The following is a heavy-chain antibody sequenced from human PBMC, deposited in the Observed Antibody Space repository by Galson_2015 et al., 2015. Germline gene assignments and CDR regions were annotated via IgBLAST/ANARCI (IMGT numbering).Heavy chain of an antibody. CDR2: VSASGETT. D-gene: IGHD3-22*01. V-gene: IGHV3-23*01. CDR3: AKDPGYFYVGYFAL. CDR1: GFSFSNYA. Sequence: SLRLSCAASGFSFSNYAMSWVRQAPGRGLEWVSAVSASGETTYYADSVEGRFTISRDNSKNTLFLQMNSLRAEDTAVYYCAKDPGYFYVGYFALWGRGTLVTVSS. J-gene: IGHJ2*01.